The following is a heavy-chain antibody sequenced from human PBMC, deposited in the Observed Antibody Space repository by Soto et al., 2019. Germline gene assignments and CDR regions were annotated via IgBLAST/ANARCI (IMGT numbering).Heavy chain of an antibody. D-gene: IGHD6-6*01. CDR1: GGSISSGGYY. CDR3: ARHLEYSSSGPDY. Sequence: PSETLSLTCTVSGGSISSGGYYWSWIRQHPGKGLEWIGYIYYSGSTNYNPSLKSRVTISVDTSKNQFSLKLSSVTAADTAVYYCARHLEYSSSGPDYWGQGTLVTVSS. V-gene: IGHV4-61*08. CDR2: IYYSGST. J-gene: IGHJ4*02.